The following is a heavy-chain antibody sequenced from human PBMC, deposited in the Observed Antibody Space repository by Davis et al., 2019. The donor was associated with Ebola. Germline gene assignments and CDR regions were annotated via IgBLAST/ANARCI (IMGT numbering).Heavy chain of an antibody. CDR2: IRSKANSYAT. CDR1: GFTFSGSA. Sequence: GESLKISCAASGFTFSGSAMHWVRQASGKGLEWVGHIRSKANSYATAYAASVKGRFTISRDDSKNTAYLQMNSLKTEDTAVYYCAKGVDYWGQGTLVTVSS. V-gene: IGHV3-73*01. CDR3: AKGVDY. J-gene: IGHJ4*02.